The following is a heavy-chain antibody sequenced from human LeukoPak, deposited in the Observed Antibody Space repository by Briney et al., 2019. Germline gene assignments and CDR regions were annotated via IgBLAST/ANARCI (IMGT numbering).Heavy chain of an antibody. Sequence: ASVKVSCKASGGTFSSYAISWVRQAPGQGLEWMGGIIPIFGTANYAQKFQGRVTITADKSTSTAYMELSSLRSEDTAVYYCARGNYDILTGRRDYWGQGTLVTVSS. V-gene: IGHV1-69*06. J-gene: IGHJ4*02. D-gene: IGHD3-9*01. CDR3: ARGNYDILTGRRDY. CDR2: IIPIFGTA. CDR1: GGTFSSYA.